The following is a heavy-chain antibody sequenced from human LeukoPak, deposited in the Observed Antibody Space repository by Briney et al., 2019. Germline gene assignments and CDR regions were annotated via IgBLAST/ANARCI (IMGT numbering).Heavy chain of an antibody. CDR3: ARHKARLGVVIYFDY. CDR2: IYYTGST. J-gene: IGHJ4*02. CDR1: GGSIDSYY. V-gene: IGHV4-59*08. D-gene: IGHD3-3*01. Sequence: SETLSLTCTVSGGSIDSYYWSWIRQPPGKGLEWIGYIYYTGSTEYHPSLKSRVTISLDTSKNQFSLKLSSVTAADTAVYYCARHKARLGVVIYFDYWGQGTLVTVSS.